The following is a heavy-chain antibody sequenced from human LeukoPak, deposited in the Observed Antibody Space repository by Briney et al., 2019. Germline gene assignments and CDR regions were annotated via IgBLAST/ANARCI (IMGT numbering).Heavy chain of an antibody. V-gene: IGHV3-23*01. J-gene: IGHJ4*02. CDR1: GFTFSSYA. Sequence: PGGSLRLSCAASGFTFSSYAMSWVRQAPGEGLEWVSGISGGGETTYYADSVKGRFTISRDNSKTTLYVQMNSLRAEDTAVYYCAREGTGTIDYWGQGTLVTVSS. CDR2: ISGGGETT. CDR3: AREGTGTIDY. D-gene: IGHD1-1*01.